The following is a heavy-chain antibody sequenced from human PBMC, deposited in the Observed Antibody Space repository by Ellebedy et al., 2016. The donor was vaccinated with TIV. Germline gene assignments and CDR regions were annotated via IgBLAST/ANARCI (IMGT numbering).Heavy chain of an antibody. D-gene: IGHD2-2*01. Sequence: GESLKISXQGSGYSFPTYWIGWVRQPPGKGLEWMGIIYPGDSDTRYSPSFQGQVTISADKSINTAYLQWSTLKASDTAMYYCARQDGSTYAPRPDFDYWGQGTLVTVSS. CDR3: ARQDGSTYAPRPDFDY. J-gene: IGHJ4*02. V-gene: IGHV5-51*01. CDR2: IYPGDSDT. CDR1: GYSFPTYW.